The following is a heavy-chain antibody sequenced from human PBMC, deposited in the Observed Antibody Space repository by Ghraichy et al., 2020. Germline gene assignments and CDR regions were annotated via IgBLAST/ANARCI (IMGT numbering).Heavy chain of an antibody. V-gene: IGHV4-39*01. CDR1: STSISSSSYY. CDR3: ASFTMARGVILDYYGMDV. CDR2: IYYSGST. D-gene: IGHD3-10*01. J-gene: IGHJ6*02. Sequence: SETLSLTCTGSSTSISSSSYYWGWIRQPPGKGLEWFGSIYYSGSTYYNPSLKSRVTISVDTSTNQFSLKLSSVTAADTAVYYCASFTMARGVILDYYGMDVWGQGTTVTVS.